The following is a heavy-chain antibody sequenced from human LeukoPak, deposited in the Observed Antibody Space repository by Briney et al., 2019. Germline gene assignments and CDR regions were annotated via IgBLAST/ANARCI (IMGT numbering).Heavy chain of an antibody. Sequence: GASVKVSCKASGYTFTSYAMNWVRQAPGQGLEWMGWINTNTGNPTYAQGFTGRFVFSLDTSVSTAYLQIMSLKAEDTAVYYCARARSGWASDAFDIWGQGTMVTVSS. CDR1: GYTFTSYA. CDR2: INTNTGNP. J-gene: IGHJ3*02. V-gene: IGHV7-4-1*02. D-gene: IGHD6-19*01. CDR3: ARARSGWASDAFDI.